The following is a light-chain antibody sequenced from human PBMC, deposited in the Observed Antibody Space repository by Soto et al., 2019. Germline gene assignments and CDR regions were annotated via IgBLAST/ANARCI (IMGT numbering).Light chain of an antibody. J-gene: IGKJ1*01. CDR3: QQYNSFPWT. V-gene: IGKV1-5*03. CDR1: QSISSW. Sequence: DIQMTQSPSTLSASVGDRVTITCRASQSISSWLAWYQQKPGKVPKLLIFKASSLESGVPSRFSGSESGTEFTLTISSLQPDDFATYYCQQYNSFPWTFGQGTKVEIK. CDR2: KAS.